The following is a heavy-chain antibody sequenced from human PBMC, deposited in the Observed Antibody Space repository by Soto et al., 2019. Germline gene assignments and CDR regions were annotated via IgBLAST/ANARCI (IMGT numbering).Heavy chain of an antibody. D-gene: IGHD3-22*01. Sequence: EVQLVESGGGLVKPGGSLRLSCAASGFTFSNAWMSWVRQAPGKGLEWVGRIKSKTDGGTTDYAAPVKGRFTISRDDSKNTLYLQMNSLKTEDTAVYYCTTRGSGYYYAGYDAFDIWGQGTMVTVSS. J-gene: IGHJ3*02. CDR1: GFTFSNAW. V-gene: IGHV3-15*01. CDR3: TTRGSGYYYAGYDAFDI. CDR2: IKSKTDGGTT.